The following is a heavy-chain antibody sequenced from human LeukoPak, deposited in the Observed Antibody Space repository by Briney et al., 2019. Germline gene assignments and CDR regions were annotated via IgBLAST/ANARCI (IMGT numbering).Heavy chain of an antibody. V-gene: IGHV6-1*01. CDR2: TYYRSKWFS. D-gene: IGHD2-2*01. CDR1: GDSVSSNSAA. Sequence: SQTLSLTRAISGDSVSSNSAAWNWIRQSPSRGLEWLGRTYYRSKWFSAYAVSVESRIIINPDTSKNRFSLQLNSVTPEDTAVYYCARGPAVLDPWGQGTLVTVSS. J-gene: IGHJ5*02. CDR3: ARGPAVLDP.